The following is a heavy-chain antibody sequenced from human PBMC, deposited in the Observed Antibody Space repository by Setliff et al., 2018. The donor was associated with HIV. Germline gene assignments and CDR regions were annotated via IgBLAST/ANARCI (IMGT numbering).Heavy chain of an antibody. V-gene: IGHV4-31*03. D-gene: IGHD6-13*01. CDR3: ARGSHGTSWTDY. J-gene: IGHJ4*02. CDR2: IHYTGST. CDR1: GGSISSGGYY. Sequence: KPSETLSLTCTVSGGSISSGGYYWSWIRQHPGKGLEWIGYIHYTGSTYYNPSLKSRVTISVDTSKNQFSLKLSSVTAADTAMYYCARGSHGTSWTDYWGQGTLVTVSS.